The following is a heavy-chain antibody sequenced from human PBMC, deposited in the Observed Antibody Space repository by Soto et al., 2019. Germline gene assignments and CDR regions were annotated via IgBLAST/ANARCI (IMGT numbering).Heavy chain of an antibody. Sequence: QAYLEQSGAEVKKPGASVKVSCKASGYSLTDNGITWVRQASGQGLEYVGWISPDSGKTDYAQKFQGRVTMTRDTSINTVYMELSSLRSDDTAVYYCARVYGYYYYYMDVWGNGTTVTVSS. D-gene: IGHD2-8*01. CDR3: ARVYGYYYYYMDV. CDR2: ISPDSGKT. V-gene: IGHV1-8*01. CDR1: GYSLTDNG. J-gene: IGHJ6*03.